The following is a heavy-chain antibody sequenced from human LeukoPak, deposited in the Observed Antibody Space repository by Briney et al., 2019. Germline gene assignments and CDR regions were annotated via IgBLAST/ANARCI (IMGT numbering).Heavy chain of an antibody. CDR2: INHSGST. D-gene: IGHD3-10*01. CDR1: GGSFSGYY. V-gene: IGHV4-34*01. CDR3: ARGIKGRLWFGELSPPAFNWFDP. J-gene: IGHJ5*02. Sequence: SETLSLTCAVYGGSFSGYYWSWIRQPPGKGLEWIGEINHSGSTNYNPSLKSRVIISVDTSKNQFSLKLSSVTAADTAVYYCARGIKGRLWFGELSPPAFNWFDPWGQGTLVTVSS.